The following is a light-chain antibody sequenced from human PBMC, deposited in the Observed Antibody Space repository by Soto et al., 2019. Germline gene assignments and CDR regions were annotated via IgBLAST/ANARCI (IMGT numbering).Light chain of an antibody. Sequence: QSVLTQPASVSGSPGQSITISCTGTSRDVGNYNLVSWYQHHPGKVPKLLIYEASKRPSGVSNRFSGSKSANTASLTTSGLQAEDDADYYCCSYAGYSTYVFGVGTKATVL. V-gene: IGLV2-23*01. J-gene: IGLJ1*01. CDR2: EAS. CDR1: SRDVGNYNL. CDR3: CSYAGYSTYV.